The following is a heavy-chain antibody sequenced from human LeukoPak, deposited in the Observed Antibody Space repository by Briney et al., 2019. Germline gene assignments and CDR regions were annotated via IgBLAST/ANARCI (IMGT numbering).Heavy chain of an antibody. D-gene: IGHD2-15*01. CDR3: ATWGNPLVVAAHSEYYYYYMDV. CDR1: GYTLTELS. J-gene: IGHJ6*03. V-gene: IGHV1-24*01. Sequence: ASVKVSCKVSGYTLTELSMHWVRQAPGKGLEWMGGFDPEDGETIYAQKFKGRVTMTEDTSTDTAYMELSSLRSEDTAVYYCATWGNPLVVAAHSEYYYYYMDVWGKGTTVTVSS. CDR2: FDPEDGET.